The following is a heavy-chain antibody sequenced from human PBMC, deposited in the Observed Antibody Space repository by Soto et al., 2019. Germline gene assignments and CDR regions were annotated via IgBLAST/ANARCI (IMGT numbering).Heavy chain of an antibody. J-gene: IGHJ4*02. CDR1: GFTSSSFA. V-gene: IGHV3-23*01. Sequence: PGGSLRLSCAASGFTSSSFAMSWVRQAPGKGLEWVTGISGSGVTTYFADSVKGRFTISRDNSKNTLYLQMNSLRAEDTAVYYCAKARDFDFRSGFDYWGQGTLVTGSS. CDR3: AKARDFDFRSGFDY. CDR2: ISGSGVTT. D-gene: IGHD3-3*01.